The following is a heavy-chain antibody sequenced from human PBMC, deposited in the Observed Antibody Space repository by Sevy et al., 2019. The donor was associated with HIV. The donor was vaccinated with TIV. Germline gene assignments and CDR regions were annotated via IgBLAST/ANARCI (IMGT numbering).Heavy chain of an antibody. CDR1: GFILSSYG. D-gene: IGHD3-22*01. J-gene: IGHJ3*02. V-gene: IGHV3-30*02. CDR2: IRYDGSNK. Sequence: GGSLRLSCAASGFILSSYGMHWVRQPPGKGLEWLAFIRYDGSNKYYADSVKGRFTISRDNDKNTLNLQMNRLRGEDTAVYYCAKDLIVAPAEGAFDIWGQGTMVTVSS. CDR3: AKDLIVAPAEGAFDI.